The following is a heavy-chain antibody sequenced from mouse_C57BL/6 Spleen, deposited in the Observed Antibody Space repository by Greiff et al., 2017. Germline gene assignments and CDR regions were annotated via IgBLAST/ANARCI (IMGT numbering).Heavy chain of an antibody. CDR3: ARLYYDYPFAY. CDR1: GFTFSSYT. J-gene: IGHJ3*01. D-gene: IGHD2-4*01. CDR2: ISGGGGNT. Sequence: VQLKESGGGLVKPGGSLKLSCAASGFTFSSYTMSWVRQTPGKRLEWVATISGGGGNTYYPDSVKGRFTISRDNAKNTLYLQMSSLRSEDTALYYCARLYYDYPFAYWGQGTLVTVSA. V-gene: IGHV5-9*01.